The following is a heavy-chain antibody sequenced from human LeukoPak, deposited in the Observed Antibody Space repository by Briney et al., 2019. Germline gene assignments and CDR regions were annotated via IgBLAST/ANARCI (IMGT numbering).Heavy chain of an antibody. D-gene: IGHD5-24*01. CDR1: GYTFTGYY. J-gene: IGHJ3*02. Sequence: GASVKVSCKASGYTFTGYYMHWVRQAPGQGLEWMGRINPNSGGTNYAQKFQGRVTMTRDTSISTAYMELSRLRSDDTAVYYCARDQREDGYNKEVDAFDIWGQGTMVTVSS. CDR2: INPNSGGT. CDR3: ARDQREDGYNKEVDAFDI. V-gene: IGHV1-2*06.